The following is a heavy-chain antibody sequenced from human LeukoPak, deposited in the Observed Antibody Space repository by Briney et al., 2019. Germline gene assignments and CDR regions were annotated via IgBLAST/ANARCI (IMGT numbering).Heavy chain of an antibody. V-gene: IGHV4-59*01. CDR3: ARVGYTSGWTETYFDS. CDR2: INYSGST. Sequence: PSETLSLTCTVSGGSISSYYWSWIRQPPGKGLEGIGYINYSGSTKYNPSLKSRVTISVDTSKNQFSLRLSSVTAADTAVYYCARVGYTSGWTETYFDSWGQGTLVTVSS. CDR1: GGSISSYY. D-gene: IGHD6-19*01. J-gene: IGHJ4*02.